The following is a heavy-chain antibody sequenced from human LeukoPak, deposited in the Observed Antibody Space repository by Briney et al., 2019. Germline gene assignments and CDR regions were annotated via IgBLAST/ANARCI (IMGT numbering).Heavy chain of an antibody. CDR2: IYHSGST. CDR3: ARVWTDSGSYYDDRGAFDY. D-gene: IGHD1-26*01. V-gene: IGHV4-38-2*02. Sequence: SETLSLTCTVSGYSISSGYYWGWIRQPPGKGLEWIGSIYHSGSTYDNPSLKSRVTISVDTSKNQISLKLSSVTAADTALYYCARVWTDSGSYYDDRGAFDYWGQGTLVTVSS. J-gene: IGHJ4*02. CDR1: GYSISSGYY.